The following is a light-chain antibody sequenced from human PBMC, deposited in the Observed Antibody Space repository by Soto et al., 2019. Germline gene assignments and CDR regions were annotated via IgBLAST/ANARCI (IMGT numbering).Light chain of an antibody. CDR3: QQYGTSRT. V-gene: IGKV3-20*01. Sequence: EIVLTQSPGTLSLSPGERATLPCRASQSLSSTYLSWYQHKPGQAPRLLIFGASSRATGIPDRFSGSGSGTDFALTISRLEPEDFAVYYCQQYGTSRTFGQGTKVDIK. J-gene: IGKJ1*01. CDR2: GAS. CDR1: QSLSSTY.